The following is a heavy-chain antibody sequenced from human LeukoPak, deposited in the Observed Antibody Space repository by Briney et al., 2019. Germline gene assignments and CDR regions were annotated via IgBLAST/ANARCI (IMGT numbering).Heavy chain of an antibody. CDR1: GGSISSYY. Sequence: PSETLSLTCTVSGGSISSYYWSWIRQPPGKGLEWIGYIYYSGSTNYNPSLKSRVTISVDTSKNQFSLKLSSVTAADTAVYYCARSNFDWFEGYDYWGQGTLVTVSS. V-gene: IGHV4-59*08. J-gene: IGHJ4*02. CDR3: ARSNFDWFEGYDY. D-gene: IGHD3-9*01. CDR2: IYYSGST.